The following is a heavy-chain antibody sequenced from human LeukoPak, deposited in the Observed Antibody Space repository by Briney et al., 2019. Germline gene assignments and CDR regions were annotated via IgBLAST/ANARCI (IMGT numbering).Heavy chain of an antibody. J-gene: IGHJ6*03. CDR1: SGSISSDDYY. CDR2: IYYSGST. V-gene: IGHV4-30-4*01. Sequence: PSETLSLTCTVSSGSISSDDYYWSWIRQPPGKGLEWIGYIYYSGSTYYNPSLQSRVTVSVDTSKNQFSLKLSSVTAADTAVYYCARDRVVVGDYYMDVWGKGTTVTVS. CDR3: ARDRVVVGDYYMDV. D-gene: IGHD2-2*01.